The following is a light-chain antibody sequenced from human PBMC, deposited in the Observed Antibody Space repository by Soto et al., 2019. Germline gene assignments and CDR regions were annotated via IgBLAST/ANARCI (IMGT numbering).Light chain of an antibody. CDR2: GAS. Sequence: EIVMTQSPATLSVSPGERATLSCRASQSVSSNLAWYQQKPGQAPRLLIYGASTRATGIPARLSGSGSGTEFTLTISSLQSEDFAVYYCQQYNNWPPMTFGQGTKVDIK. CDR1: QSVSSN. J-gene: IGKJ1*01. V-gene: IGKV3-15*01. CDR3: QQYNNWPPMT.